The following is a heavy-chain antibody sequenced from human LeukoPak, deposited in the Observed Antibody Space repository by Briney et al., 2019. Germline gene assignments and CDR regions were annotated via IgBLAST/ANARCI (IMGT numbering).Heavy chain of an antibody. J-gene: IGHJ5*02. D-gene: IGHD3-10*01. CDR1: GYTFTSYG. Sequence: ASVTVSCKTSGYTFTSYGISWVRQAPGQGLEWMGWISAYNGNTNYAQKLQGRVTMTTDTSTSTAYMELRSLRSDDTAVYYCVRDPMYYYGSGPSEWFDPWGQGTLVTVSS. V-gene: IGHV1-18*01. CDR3: VRDPMYYYGSGPSEWFDP. CDR2: ISAYNGNT.